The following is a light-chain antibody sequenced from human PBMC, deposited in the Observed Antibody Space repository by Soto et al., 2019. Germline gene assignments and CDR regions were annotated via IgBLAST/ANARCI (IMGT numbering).Light chain of an antibody. J-gene: IGKJ1*01. CDR3: QQRSNWPPTWT. CDR1: QSVSSY. V-gene: IGKV3-11*01. Sequence: DIVLTQSPATLSLSPGERVTLSCRASQSVSSYLAWYQQKPGQAPRLLIYDASNRATGIPARFSGSGSGTDFTLTISSLEPEDFAVYYCQQRSNWPPTWTFGQGTKVEIK. CDR2: DAS.